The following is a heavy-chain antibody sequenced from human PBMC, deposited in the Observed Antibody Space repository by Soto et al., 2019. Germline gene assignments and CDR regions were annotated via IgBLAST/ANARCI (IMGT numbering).Heavy chain of an antibody. CDR1: GFTFGDYA. CDR2: IRSKAYGGTT. D-gene: IGHD3-22*01. Sequence: GGSLRLSCTASGFTFGDYAMSWFRQAPGKGLEWVGFIRSKAYGGTTEYAASVKGRFTISRDDSKSIAYLQMNSLKTEDTAVYYCTRGMYYDSSGYILLGYWGQGTLVTVSS. J-gene: IGHJ4*02. V-gene: IGHV3-49*03. CDR3: TRGMYYDSSGYILLGY.